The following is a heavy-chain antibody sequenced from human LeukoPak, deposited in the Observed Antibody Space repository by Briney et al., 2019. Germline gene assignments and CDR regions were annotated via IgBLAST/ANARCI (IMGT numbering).Heavy chain of an antibody. J-gene: IGHJ4*02. V-gene: IGHV4-39*01. CDR1: GXSISSSSYY. CDR2: IYYSGST. D-gene: IGHD3-10*01. Sequence: SETLSLTCTVSGXSISSSSYYWGWIRQPPGKGLEWIGSIYYSGSTYYNPSLKSRVTISVDTSKNQFSLKLSSVTAADTAVYYCARDFYGSGSYVYWGQGTLVTVSS. CDR3: ARDFYGSGSYVY.